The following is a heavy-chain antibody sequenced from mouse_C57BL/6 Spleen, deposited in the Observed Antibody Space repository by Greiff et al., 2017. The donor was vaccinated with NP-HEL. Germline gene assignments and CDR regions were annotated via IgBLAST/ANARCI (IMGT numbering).Heavy chain of an antibody. CDR2: IYPGDGDT. V-gene: IGHV1-82*01. Sequence: QVQLQQSGPELVKPGASVKISCKASGYAFRSSWMNWVKQRPGKGLEWIGRIYPGDGDTNYNGKFKGKATLTADKSSSTAYMQLSSLTSEDSAVYFCARWDYLDYYAMDYWGQGTSVTVSS. J-gene: IGHJ4*01. CDR1: GYAFRSSW. D-gene: IGHD2-4*01. CDR3: ARWDYLDYYAMDY.